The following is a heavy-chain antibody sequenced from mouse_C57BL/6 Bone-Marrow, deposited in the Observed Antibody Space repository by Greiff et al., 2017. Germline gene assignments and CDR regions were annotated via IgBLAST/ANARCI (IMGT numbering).Heavy chain of an antibody. CDR2: IHPTSGST. D-gene: IGHD1-1*01. J-gene: IGHJ2*01. V-gene: IGHV1-64*01. CDR3: APTITTVVATDY. CDR1: GYTFTSYW. Sequence: HVQLQPSWAELVKPGASVKLSCNASGYTFTSYWMHWVKQRPGQGLEWIGMIHPTSGSTNYNEKFKSKATLTVDKSSSTAYMQLSRLTSEDSAVYYCAPTITTVVATDYWGQGTTRTVSS.